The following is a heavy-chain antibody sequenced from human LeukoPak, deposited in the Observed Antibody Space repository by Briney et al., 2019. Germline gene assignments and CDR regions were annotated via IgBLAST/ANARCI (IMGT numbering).Heavy chain of an antibody. J-gene: IGHJ4*02. V-gene: IGHV1-18*01. CDR1: GYTFTTYG. Sequence: ASVKVSCTASGYTFTTYGISWVRQAPGQGLEWMGWISAYNGNTNYAQKLQGRVTMTTDTSTSTAYMELRSLRSDDTAVYYCARESLSGFIDYWGQGTLVTVSS. D-gene: IGHD6-19*01. CDR3: ARESLSGFIDY. CDR2: ISAYNGNT.